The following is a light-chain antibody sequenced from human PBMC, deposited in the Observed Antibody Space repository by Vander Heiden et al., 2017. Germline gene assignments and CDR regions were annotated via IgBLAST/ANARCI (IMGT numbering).Light chain of an antibody. CDR2: GAS. CDR1: QSVSSGY. J-gene: IGKJ4*01. V-gene: IGKV3-20*01. CDR3: QYYPSFLT. Sequence: IVFTHSPLTLSFSPRESATLSCRASQSVSSGYLGWHQKRPGQPPRLLIYGASSRATGIPDRFSGSGSGTDFTLTISRLEPEDFAVYYCQYYPSFLTFGGGTKVEIK.